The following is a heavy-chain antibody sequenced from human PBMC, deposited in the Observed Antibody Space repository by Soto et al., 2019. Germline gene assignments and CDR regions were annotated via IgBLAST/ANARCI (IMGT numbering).Heavy chain of an antibody. D-gene: IGHD1-26*01. CDR2: INPIFGTA. Sequence: GASVNVSRKAAGYTFTSYGISWVRQAPGQGLDWMRGINPIFGTANYAQKFQGRDTITADESTSTAYMELSSLRSEDTAVYYCASDAVGATTSTDWGQGTLVTVSS. CDR1: GYTFTSYG. CDR3: ASDAVGATTSTD. V-gene: IGHV1-69*13. J-gene: IGHJ4*02.